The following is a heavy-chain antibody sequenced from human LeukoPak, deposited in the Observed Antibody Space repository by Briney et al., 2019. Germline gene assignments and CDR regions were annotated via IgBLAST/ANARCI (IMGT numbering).Heavy chain of an antibody. J-gene: IGHJ6*02. V-gene: IGHV3-23*01. Sequence: GGSLRLSCAASGFTFSSYAMSWVRQAPGKGLEWVSAISGSGGSTYYADSVKGRFTISRDNAKNSLYLQMNSLRAEDTAVYYCARDGGLGYCSGGSCYSSYYYYGMDVWGQGTTVTASS. CDR3: ARDGGLGYCSGGSCYSSYYYYGMDV. CDR1: GFTFSSYA. D-gene: IGHD2-15*01. CDR2: ISGSGGST.